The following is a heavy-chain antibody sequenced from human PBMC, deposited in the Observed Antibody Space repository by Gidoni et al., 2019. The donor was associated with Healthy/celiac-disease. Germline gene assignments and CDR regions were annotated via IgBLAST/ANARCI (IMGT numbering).Heavy chain of an antibody. CDR3: AKDLSWISGSYPCFDY. Sequence: QVQLLESGGGVVQPGRSLRLSCAASGFTFRSYGKHRVRQATGKGLEWVAVISYDGSIKYCANSVKGRFTISRDNSKNTLYLEMNSLRAEDTAVYYSAKDLSWISGSYPCFDYWGQGTLVTVSS. J-gene: IGHJ4*02. D-gene: IGHD1-26*01. CDR1: GFTFRSYG. CDR2: ISYDGSIK. V-gene: IGHV3-30*18.